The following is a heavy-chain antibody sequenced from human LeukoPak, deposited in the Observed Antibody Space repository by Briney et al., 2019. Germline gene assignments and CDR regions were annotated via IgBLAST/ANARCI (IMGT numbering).Heavy chain of an antibody. D-gene: IGHD5-18*01. CDR3: AGAYSDGYWGYLDY. CDR2: IYGSGYT. Sequence: PSETLSLTCTVSGGSVSGSLSSYSWSWIRQSAGKGLEWIGRIYGSGYTDYNPSLRIRVAMSVDTSKNQFSLKVTPVTAADTAVYYCAGAYSDGYWGYLDYWGRGTLVTVSS. J-gene: IGHJ4*02. CDR1: GGSVSGSLSSYS. V-gene: IGHV4-4*07.